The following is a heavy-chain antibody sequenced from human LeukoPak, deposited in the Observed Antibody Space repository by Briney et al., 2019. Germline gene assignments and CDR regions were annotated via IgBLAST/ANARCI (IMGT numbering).Heavy chain of an antibody. J-gene: IGHJ3*02. D-gene: IGHD5-12*01. Sequence: GASVKVSCKASGGTFSSYAISWVRQAPGQGLEWMGGIIPIFGTANYAQKFQGRVTITTDESTSTAYMELSSLRSEDTAVYYCARSRLIDLGYSGYHDAFDIWGQGTMVTVSS. V-gene: IGHV1-69*05. CDR3: ARSRLIDLGYSGYHDAFDI. CDR2: IIPIFGTA. CDR1: GGTFSSYA.